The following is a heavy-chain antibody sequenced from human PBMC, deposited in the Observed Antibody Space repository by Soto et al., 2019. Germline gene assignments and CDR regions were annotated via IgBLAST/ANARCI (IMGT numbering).Heavy chain of an antibody. Sequence: GGSLRLSCAASGFTFSSYAMSWVRQAPGKGLEWVSAISGSGGSTYYADSVKGRFRISRDNSKNTLYLQMNSLRAEDTAVYYCAKDLGFCSGGSCYSGYGMDVWGQGTTVTVSS. CDR3: AKDLGFCSGGSCYSGYGMDV. J-gene: IGHJ6*02. CDR1: GFTFSSYA. CDR2: ISGSGGST. D-gene: IGHD2-15*01. V-gene: IGHV3-23*01.